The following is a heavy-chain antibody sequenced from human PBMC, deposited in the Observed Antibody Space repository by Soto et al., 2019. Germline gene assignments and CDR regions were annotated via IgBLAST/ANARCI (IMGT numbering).Heavy chain of an antibody. Sequence: QVQLLQSGAEVKKPGASVQVSCKASGYTFTTYGMSWVRQAPGQGLDWMGWISTYNGNTKYAERLQGRVTMTTDTTTRTAYMELRSLRSDDTAVDYCARGPTDYYDNSGDYFLDYWGQGTLVTVSS. CDR2: ISTYNGNT. J-gene: IGHJ4*02. V-gene: IGHV1-18*01. CDR1: GYTFTTYG. CDR3: ARGPTDYYDNSGDYFLDY. D-gene: IGHD3-22*01.